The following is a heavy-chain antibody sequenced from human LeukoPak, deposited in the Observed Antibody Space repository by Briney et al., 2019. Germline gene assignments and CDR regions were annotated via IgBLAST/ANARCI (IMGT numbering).Heavy chain of an antibody. CDR3: ARDYVRGAYYFDY. D-gene: IGHD3-10*02. CDR2: IYYSGST. V-gene: IGHV4-39*07. J-gene: IGHJ4*02. CDR1: GGSISSSSYY. Sequence: SETLSLTCTVSGGSISSSSYYWGWIRQPPGKGLEWIESIYYSGSTYYNPSLKSRVTISVDTSKNQFSLKLSSVTAADTAVYYCARDYVRGAYYFDYWGQGTLVTVSS.